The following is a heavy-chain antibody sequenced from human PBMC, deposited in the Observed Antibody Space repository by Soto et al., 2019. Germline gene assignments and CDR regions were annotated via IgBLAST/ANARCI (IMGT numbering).Heavy chain of an antibody. V-gene: IGHV1-18*01. D-gene: IGHD2-15*01. J-gene: IGHJ1*01. CDR3: ARGLPYCSGGSCYLYFQH. Sequence: VKVSCKASGYTFTSYGISWVRQAPGQGLEWMGWISAYNGNTNYAQKLQGRVTMTTDTSTSTAYMELRSLRSDDTAVYYCARGLPYCSGGSCYLYFQHWGQGTLVTVSS. CDR2: ISAYNGNT. CDR1: GYTFTSYG.